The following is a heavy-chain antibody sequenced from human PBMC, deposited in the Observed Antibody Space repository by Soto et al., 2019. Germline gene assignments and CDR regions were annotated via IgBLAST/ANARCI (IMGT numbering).Heavy chain of an antibody. CDR2: ISYDGSNK. CDR1: GFTFSSYG. J-gene: IGHJ4*02. D-gene: IGHD3-3*01. CDR3: AKASQYYDFWSGLRDGY. V-gene: IGHV3-30*18. Sequence: EESLRFSCAASGFTFSSYGMHWVRQAQGKGLEWVAVISYDGSNKYYADSVKGRFTISRDNSKNTLYLQMNSLRAEDTAVYYCAKASQYYDFWSGLRDGYWGQGT.